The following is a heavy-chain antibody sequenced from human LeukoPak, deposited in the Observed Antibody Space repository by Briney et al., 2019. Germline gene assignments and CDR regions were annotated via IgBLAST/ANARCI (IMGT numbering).Heavy chain of an antibody. CDR3: ARDRGRYSYDPDYYFDY. CDR2: ISYDGSNK. D-gene: IGHD5-18*01. Sequence: PGGSLRLSCAASGFTFSSYAMHWVRQAPGKGLEWVAVISYDGSNKYYADSVKGRFTISRDNSKNTLYPQMNSLRAEDTAVYYCARDRGRYSYDPDYYFDYWGQGTLVTVSS. V-gene: IGHV3-30*04. J-gene: IGHJ4*02. CDR1: GFTFSSYA.